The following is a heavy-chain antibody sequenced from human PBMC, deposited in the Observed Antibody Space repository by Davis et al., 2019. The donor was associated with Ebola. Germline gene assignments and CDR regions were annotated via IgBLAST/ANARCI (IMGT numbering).Heavy chain of an antibody. CDR3: ARDRRTEIGRDGYRPSWFDP. CDR2: IIPIFGTA. J-gene: IGHJ5*02. Sequence: SVKVSCKASGGTFSSYAISWVRQAPGQGLEWMGGIIPIFGTANYAQKFQGRVTITADKSTSTAYMELSSLRSEDTAVYYCARDRRTEIGRDGYRPSWFDPWGQGTLVTVSS. D-gene: IGHD5-24*01. V-gene: IGHV1-69*06. CDR1: GGTFSSYA.